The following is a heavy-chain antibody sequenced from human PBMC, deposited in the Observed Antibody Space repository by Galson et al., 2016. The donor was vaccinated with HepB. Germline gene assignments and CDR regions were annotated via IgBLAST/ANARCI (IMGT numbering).Heavy chain of an antibody. CDR2: IDPNSGDT. CDR3: TRGGPPTYFDV. V-gene: IGHV1-2*06. D-gene: IGHD3-16*01. Sequence: SVKVSCKASGYMFTAYYIHWVRQAPGQGLEWMGRIDPNSGDTKFAQNFQGGVTLTRDTSLTTAYLELTRLRPNDTAVYFCTRGGPPTYFDVWGRGTLFTVS. J-gene: IGHJ2*01. CDR1: GYMFTAYY.